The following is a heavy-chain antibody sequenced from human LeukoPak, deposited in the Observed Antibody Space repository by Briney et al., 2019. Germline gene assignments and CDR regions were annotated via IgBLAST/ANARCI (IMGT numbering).Heavy chain of an antibody. CDR1: GFTFSNYG. CDR2: ISYDGSNE. J-gene: IGHJ4*02. CDR3: ARDQIYCTGGYCYFDY. Sequence: GRSLRLSCAASGFTFSNYGMHWVRQAPGKGLEWVAVISYDGSNEYYADSVKGRFTISRDNAKNTLYLQMNSLRAEDTAVYYCARDQIYCTGGYCYFDYWGQGTLVTVSS. D-gene: IGHD2-8*02. V-gene: IGHV3-30*03.